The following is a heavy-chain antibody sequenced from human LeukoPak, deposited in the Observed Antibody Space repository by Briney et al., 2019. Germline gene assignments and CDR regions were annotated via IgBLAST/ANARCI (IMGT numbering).Heavy chain of an antibody. Sequence: SVKVSCKTSGGTFNNSAISWVRQAPGQGLEWLGGIMPLFGTAGYAQKFQGRVTITKDESTRTVYLELTSLTSDDTAVYYCARDVHGDYGSGWFDPWGQGTLVFVSS. D-gene: IGHD4-17*01. J-gene: IGHJ5*02. V-gene: IGHV1-69*05. CDR2: IMPLFGTA. CDR3: ARDVHGDYGSGWFDP. CDR1: GGTFNNSA.